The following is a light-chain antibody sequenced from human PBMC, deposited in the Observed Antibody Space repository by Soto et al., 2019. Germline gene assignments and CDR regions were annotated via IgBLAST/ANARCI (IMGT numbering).Light chain of an antibody. Sequence: DIPMTQCPSTLSASFETRVTITCRASQSINRWLAWYQQKPGKAPKLLINDASSLESGVPSRFSGSGSGTEFTLTISSLQPDDSATYYCQQYNSYRYTLGQGTRLEIK. V-gene: IGKV1-5*01. CDR2: DAS. CDR3: QQYNSYRYT. CDR1: QSINRW. J-gene: IGKJ5*01.